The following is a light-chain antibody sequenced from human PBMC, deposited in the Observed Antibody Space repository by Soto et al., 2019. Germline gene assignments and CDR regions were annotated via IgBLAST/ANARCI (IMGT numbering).Light chain of an antibody. CDR3: QQYGSSLRT. CDR2: GAS. CDR1: QSVSSNY. J-gene: IGKJ2*01. Sequence: EIVLTQSPGTLSLSPGERATLSCRASQSVSSNYLAWYQQKPGQAPRLLIYGASSRATGIPDRFSGSGSGTDFTLTISRLEPEDFAVYYCQQYGSSLRTFGHGTKVEIK. V-gene: IGKV3-20*01.